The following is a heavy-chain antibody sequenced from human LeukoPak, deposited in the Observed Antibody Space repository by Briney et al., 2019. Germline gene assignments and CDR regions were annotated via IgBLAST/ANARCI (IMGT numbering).Heavy chain of an antibody. Sequence: PSETLSLTCTVSGGSINSHYWSWVRQPPGKGLVWIGYISYSGNTNYNPSLKSRVTISMHTSKNQLSLKLSSVTAADTAVYYCARVGGSGSLGYWGQGTLVTVSS. V-gene: IGHV4-59*11. CDR1: GGSINSHY. J-gene: IGHJ4*02. D-gene: IGHD6-19*01. CDR3: ARVGGSGSLGY. CDR2: ISYSGNT.